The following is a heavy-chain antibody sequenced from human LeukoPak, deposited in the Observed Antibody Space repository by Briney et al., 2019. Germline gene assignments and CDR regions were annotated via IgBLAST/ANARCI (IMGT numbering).Heavy chain of an antibody. Sequence: PSETLSLTCTVSGGSISSYYWSWIRQPPGKGLEWIGYIYYSGSTNYNPSLKSRVTISVDTSKNQFSLKLSSVTAADTAVYYCARGGIGSDYWGQGTLVTVSS. J-gene: IGHJ4*02. CDR3: ARGGIGSDY. CDR1: GGSISSYY. V-gene: IGHV4-59*01. CDR2: IYYSGST. D-gene: IGHD3-16*01.